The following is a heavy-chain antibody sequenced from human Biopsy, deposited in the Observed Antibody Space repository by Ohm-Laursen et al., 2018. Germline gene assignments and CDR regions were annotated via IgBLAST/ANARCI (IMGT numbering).Heavy chain of an antibody. Sequence: SDTLSLTCTVSGGSINIDLNYWSWIRQHPGKGLEWIGYIYHTGTTFYNPSLESQATISIDTSKNQFSLKMTSVTDADTAVYYCARQVDFWSGYVDYWGQGTLVAVSS. CDR1: GGSINIDLNY. D-gene: IGHD3-3*01. CDR2: IYHTGTT. J-gene: IGHJ4*02. V-gene: IGHV4-31*01. CDR3: ARQVDFWSGYVDY.